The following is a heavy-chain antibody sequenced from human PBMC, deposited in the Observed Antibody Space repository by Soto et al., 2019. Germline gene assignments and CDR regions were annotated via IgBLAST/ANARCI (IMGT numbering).Heavy chain of an antibody. V-gene: IGHV3-73*01. Sequence: PGGSLRLSCAASGFTFSGSAIHWVRQASGKGLGWVGRIRNKANSYATAYAASVKGRFTIFRDDSKNTAYLQMNSLKTEDTAVYYCTTIFTWGQGTLVTVSS. J-gene: IGHJ5*02. CDR2: IRNKANSYAT. CDR3: TTIFT. D-gene: IGHD2-21*01. CDR1: GFTFSGSA.